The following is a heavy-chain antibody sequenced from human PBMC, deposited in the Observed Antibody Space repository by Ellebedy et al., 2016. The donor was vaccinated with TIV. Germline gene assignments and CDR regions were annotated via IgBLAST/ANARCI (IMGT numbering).Heavy chain of an antibody. CDR2: ISYSGST. CDR1: GGSISSYY. D-gene: IGHD4-17*01. J-gene: IGHJ4*02. CDR3: ARIIPPYGDYGFDY. V-gene: IGHV4-59*08. Sequence: SETLSLTCTVSGGSISSYYWSWIRQPPGKGLEWIGYISYSGSTHYSPSLESRVTISVDTSKSQFSLKLSSVTAADTAVYYCARIIPPYGDYGFDYWGQGTLVTVSS.